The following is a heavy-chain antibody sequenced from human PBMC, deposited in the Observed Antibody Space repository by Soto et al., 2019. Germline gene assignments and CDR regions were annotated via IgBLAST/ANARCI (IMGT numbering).Heavy chain of an antibody. CDR2: ISFDGSNK. CDR1: GFTFSSFG. V-gene: IGHV3-30*18. D-gene: IGHD6-13*01. J-gene: IGHJ6*02. Sequence: QVQLVESGGGVVQPGRSLRLSCAASGFTFSSFGMHWVRQAPGKGLEWVAFISFDGSNKYYVDSVKGRFIISRDNSKNTLSPQMNSLKAEDTAVYYCAKDTSKYSNNWPAYYGLDVWGQGTTVTVSS. CDR3: AKDTSKYSNNWPAYYGLDV.